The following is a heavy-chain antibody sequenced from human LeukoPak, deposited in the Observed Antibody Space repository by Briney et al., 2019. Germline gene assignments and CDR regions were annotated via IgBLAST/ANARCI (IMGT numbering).Heavy chain of an antibody. V-gene: IGHV3-23*01. J-gene: IGHJ3*02. Sequence: GGSLRLSYAASGFTFSSYGMSWVRQAPGKGLEWVSAISGSGGSTYYADSVKGRFTISRDNSKNTLYLQMNSLRAEDTAVYYCAKPQVRGATYYYDSSGLAFDIWGQGTMVTVSS. D-gene: IGHD3-22*01. CDR1: GFTFSSYG. CDR2: ISGSGGST. CDR3: AKPQVRGATYYYDSSGLAFDI.